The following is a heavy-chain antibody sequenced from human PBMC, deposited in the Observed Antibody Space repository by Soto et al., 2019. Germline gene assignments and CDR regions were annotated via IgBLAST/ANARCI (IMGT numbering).Heavy chain of an antibody. Sequence: SETLSLTCGVSDFSIQTSYFWGWIRQPPGKGLEWIGLISHSGRAISHPSFASRATISLDTTNNAFSLTLKSVTAADTAVYYCARGRRFRLVGVPLDYWGQGTLVTVSS. D-gene: IGHD3-10*01. CDR1: DFSIQTSYF. CDR2: ISHSGRA. J-gene: IGHJ4*02. CDR3: ARGRRFRLVGVPLDY. V-gene: IGHV4-38-2*01.